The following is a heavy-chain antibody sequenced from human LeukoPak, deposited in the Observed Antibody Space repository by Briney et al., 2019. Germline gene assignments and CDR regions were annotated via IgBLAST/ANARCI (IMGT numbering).Heavy chain of an antibody. D-gene: IGHD1-26*01. J-gene: IGHJ4*02. CDR1: GFTFSIYS. Sequence: KSGGSLRLSCAASGFTFSIYSMNWVRQAPGKGLEWVSSISSSSSYIYYADSVKGRFSISRDNAKNSLYLQMNSLRAEDTAVYYCARSPDRYRIVGALGVDYWGQGTLVTVSS. CDR3: ARSPDRYRIVGALGVDY. CDR2: ISSSSSYI. V-gene: IGHV3-21*01.